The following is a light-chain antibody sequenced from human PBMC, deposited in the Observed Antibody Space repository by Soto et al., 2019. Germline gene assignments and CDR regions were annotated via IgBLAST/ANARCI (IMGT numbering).Light chain of an antibody. J-gene: IGKJ2*01. CDR2: GAS. CDR1: QSVSSN. V-gene: IGKV3-15*01. Sequence: DIVMTQSPATLSVSPGERATLSCGASQSVSSNLAWYQQKPGQAPRLLIYGASTRATGIPARFSGSGSGTEFTPTISSLQSEDFAVYYCQHYNNWPYTCGQGTKLEIK. CDR3: QHYNNWPYT.